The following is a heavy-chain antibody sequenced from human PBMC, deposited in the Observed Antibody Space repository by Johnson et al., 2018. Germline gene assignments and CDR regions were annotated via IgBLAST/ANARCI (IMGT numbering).Heavy chain of an antibody. D-gene: IGHD2-15*01. CDR3: AREGVVVAATADQAEYFQH. Sequence: VQLVETGGGLVKPGGSLRLSCAASGFTFSDYYMSWIRQAPGKGLEWISYISSVGSTIYYAASVKGRFTISRDNAKNTLYLQMNSLRAEDTAVYYGAREGVVVAATADQAEYFQHWGQGTLVTVSS. V-gene: IGHV3-11*01. J-gene: IGHJ1*01. CDR2: ISSVGSTI. CDR1: GFTFSDYY.